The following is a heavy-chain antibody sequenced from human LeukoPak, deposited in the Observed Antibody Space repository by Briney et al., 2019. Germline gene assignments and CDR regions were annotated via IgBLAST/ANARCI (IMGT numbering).Heavy chain of an antibody. CDR1: GFTFSDYY. Sequence: GGSLRLSCAASGFTFSDYYMSWIRQAPGKGLEWVSYISSSGSTIYYADSVKGRFTISRDNAKNPLYLQMNSLRAEVTAVYYCATGFRDYDYVWGTKFDYWGQGTLVTVSS. CDR3: ATGFRDYDYVWGTKFDY. V-gene: IGHV3-11*01. D-gene: IGHD3-16*01. CDR2: ISSSGSTI. J-gene: IGHJ4*02.